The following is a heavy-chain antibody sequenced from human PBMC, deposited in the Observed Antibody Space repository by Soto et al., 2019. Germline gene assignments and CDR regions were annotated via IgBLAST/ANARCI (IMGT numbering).Heavy chain of an antibody. CDR2: IYYSGST. V-gene: IGHV4-59*01. CDR1: GGSISSYH. CDR3: ARVQGVAATYYYGMDV. D-gene: IGHD2-15*01. Sequence: ASETLSLTCTVSGGSISSYHWSWIRQPPGKGLEWTGYIYYSGSTNYNPSLKSRVTISVDTSKNQFSLKLSSVTAADTAVYYCARVQGVAATYYYGMDVWGQGTTVTVSS. J-gene: IGHJ6*02.